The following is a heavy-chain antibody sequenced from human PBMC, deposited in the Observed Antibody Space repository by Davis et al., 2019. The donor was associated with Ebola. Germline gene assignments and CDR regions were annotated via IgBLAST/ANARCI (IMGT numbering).Heavy chain of an antibody. CDR3: ARAAVGYCSSTSCYVDNWFDP. CDR2: ISGSGGST. V-gene: IGHV3-23*01. Sequence: PGGSLRLSCAASGFTFSSYAMSWVRQAPGKGLEWVSAISGSGGSTYYADSVKGRFTISRDNSKNTLYLQMNSLRSEDTAVYYCARAAVGYCSSTSCYVDNWFDPWGQGTLVTVSS. J-gene: IGHJ5*02. CDR1: GFTFSSYA. D-gene: IGHD2-2*01.